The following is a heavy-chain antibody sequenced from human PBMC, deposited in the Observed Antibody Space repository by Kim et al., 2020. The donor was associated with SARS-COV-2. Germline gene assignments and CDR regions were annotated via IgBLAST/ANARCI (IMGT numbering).Heavy chain of an antibody. CDR3: ARDPGTTDGYCSGGSCYSGYLDD. D-gene: IGHD2-15*01. V-gene: IGHV4-31*03. CDR1: GGSISSGGYY. Sequence: SETLSLTCTVSGGSISSGGYYWSWIRQHPGKGLEWIGYIYYSGSTYYNPSLKRRAIISVDTSKNQFSLKLSSVTAADTAVYYCARDPGTTDGYCSGGSCYSGYLDDWGQGTLVTVSS. J-gene: IGHJ4*02. CDR2: IYYSGST.